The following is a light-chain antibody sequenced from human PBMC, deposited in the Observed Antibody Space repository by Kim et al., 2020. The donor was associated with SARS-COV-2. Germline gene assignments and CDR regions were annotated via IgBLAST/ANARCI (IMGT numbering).Light chain of an antibody. CDR2: GDN. V-gene: IGLV1-40*01. J-gene: IGLJ2*01. Sequence: RVTISCTGSTSTIATGYDIHWYQQLPGRAPKLLISGDNNRPSGVPDRFSGSRSGTSASLAITDLQAEDEAHYYCQSYDSDLNVVVFGGGTQLTVL. CDR3: QSYDSDLNVVV. CDR1: TSTIATGYD.